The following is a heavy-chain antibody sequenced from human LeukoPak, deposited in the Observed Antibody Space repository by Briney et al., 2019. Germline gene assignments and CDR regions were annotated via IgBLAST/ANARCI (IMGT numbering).Heavy chain of an antibody. D-gene: IGHD3-10*01. Sequence: GGSLRLSCAASGFSFSDYWMNWVRQAPGKGLEWVANMKEDGSEKYCVDCVKGRFTISRDNAKNSLYLQMNSLRAEDTAVYYCARGPNYGSRSDFFDFWGQGTLVTVSS. CDR2: MKEDGSEK. CDR1: GFSFSDYW. CDR3: ARGPNYGSRSDFFDF. V-gene: IGHV3-7*03. J-gene: IGHJ4*02.